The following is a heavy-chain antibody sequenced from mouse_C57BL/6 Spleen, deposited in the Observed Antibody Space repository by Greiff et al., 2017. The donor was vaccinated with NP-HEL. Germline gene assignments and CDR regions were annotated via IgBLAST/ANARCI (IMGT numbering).Heavy chain of an antibody. CDR3: ARSPYYYGSSLYYYAMDY. CDR2: IYPGDGDT. D-gene: IGHD1-1*01. CDR1: GYAFSSSW. V-gene: IGHV1-82*01. J-gene: IGHJ4*01. Sequence: QVQLQQSGPELVKPGASVKISCKASGYAFSSSWMNWVKQRPGKGLEWIGRIYPGDGDTNYNGKFKGKATLTADKSSSTAYMQLSSLTSEDSAVYFCARSPYYYGSSLYYYAMDYWGQGTSVTVSS.